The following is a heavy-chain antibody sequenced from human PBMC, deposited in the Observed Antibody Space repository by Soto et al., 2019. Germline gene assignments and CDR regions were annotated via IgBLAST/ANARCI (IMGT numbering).Heavy chain of an antibody. CDR3: VATYGDYLEY. D-gene: IGHD4-17*01. J-gene: IGHJ4*02. Sequence: GESLKISCKVSCYKFTTYWIGWLRQMPGKGLEWMAIIYPDDSDSRYSPSFQGQVTISADKSISTAYLQWSSLKASDTAIYYCVATYGDYLEYWGQGTLVRVS. V-gene: IGHV5-51*01. CDR1: CYKFTTYW. CDR2: IYPDDSDS.